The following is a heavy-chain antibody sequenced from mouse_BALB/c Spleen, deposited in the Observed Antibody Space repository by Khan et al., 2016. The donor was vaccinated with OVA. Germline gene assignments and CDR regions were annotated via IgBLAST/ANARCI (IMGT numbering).Heavy chain of an antibody. CDR2: ISSGSSSI. V-gene: IGHV5-17*02. CDR3: ARDSNLDY. Sequence: EVELVESGGGLVQPGGSRKLSCAASGFTFSRFGMHWVRQAPEKGLEWVAYISSGSSSIYYAVTVKGRFTISRDNPKNTLFLQMTSLRSEDTAMYYCARDSNLDYWGQGTTLTVSS. J-gene: IGHJ2*01. CDR1: GFTFSRFG.